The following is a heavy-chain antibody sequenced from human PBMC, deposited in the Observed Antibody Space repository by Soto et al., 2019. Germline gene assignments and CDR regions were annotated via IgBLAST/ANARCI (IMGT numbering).Heavy chain of an antibody. D-gene: IGHD4-4*01. CDR3: ARAVDGYSQFDD. Sequence: QVQLRESGSGLVKPSQTLSLTCSGSGASVTRDGNCWTWIRQQPGKGLEFVASIYHGGSTFYNPSLRSRVTISLDRSQNQFSLKLTSVTAADTAVYYCARAVDGYSQFDDWGQGTLVTVSS. V-gene: IGHV4-30-2*01. CDR2: IYHGGST. CDR1: GASVTRDGNC. J-gene: IGHJ4*02.